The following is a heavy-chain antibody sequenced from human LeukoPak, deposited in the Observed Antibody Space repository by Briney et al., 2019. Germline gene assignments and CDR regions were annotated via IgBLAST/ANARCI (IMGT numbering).Heavy chain of an antibody. CDR2: IYYSGST. J-gene: IGHJ4*02. CDR3: ASRIVVVITSAFDY. V-gene: IGHV4-39*07. D-gene: IGHD3-22*01. Sequence: WIRQPPGKGLEWIGSIYYSGSTYYNPSLKSRVTISVDTSKNQFSLKLSSVTAADTAVYYCASRIVVVITSAFDYWGQGTLVTVSS.